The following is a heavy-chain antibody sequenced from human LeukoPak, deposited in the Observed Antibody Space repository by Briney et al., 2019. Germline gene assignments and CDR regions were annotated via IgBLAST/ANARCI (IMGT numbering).Heavy chain of an antibody. V-gene: IGHV1-69*06. CDR2: IIPIFGTA. CDR1: GGTFSSYA. J-gene: IGHJ4*02. D-gene: IGHD2-15*01. Sequence: GASVKVSCKASGGTFSSYAISWVRQAPGQGLEWMGGIIPIFGTANYAQKFQGRVTITADKSTSTAYMEPSSLRSEDTAVYYCARDLDGGSALFAYWGQGTLVTVSS. CDR3: ARDLDGGSALFAY.